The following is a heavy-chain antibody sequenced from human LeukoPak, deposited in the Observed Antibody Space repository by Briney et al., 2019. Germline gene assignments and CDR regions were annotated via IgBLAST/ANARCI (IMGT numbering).Heavy chain of an antibody. Sequence: ASVKLSCKTSGYPFTTYEINWVRQAAGQGLEWMGWVHPNSGNTAYAQKFQGRVTMTRDTSISTAYMELGGLRSDDTAVYFCAREAGSAFHPADPWGQGTLVTVSS. CDR2: VHPNSGNT. CDR1: GYPFTTYE. D-gene: IGHD6-13*01. CDR3: AREAGSAFHPADP. V-gene: IGHV1-8*01. J-gene: IGHJ5*02.